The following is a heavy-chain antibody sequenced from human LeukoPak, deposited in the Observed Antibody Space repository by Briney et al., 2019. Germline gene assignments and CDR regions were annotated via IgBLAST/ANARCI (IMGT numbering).Heavy chain of an antibody. CDR3: AKRGDYYDTTGYYRLMYYFDY. V-gene: IGHV3-23*01. D-gene: IGHD3-22*01. J-gene: IGHJ4*02. CDR2: ISGSGGST. Sequence: GGSLRLSCAASGFTFSDYAMSWVRQAPGKGLEWVSAISGSGGSTYYADSVKGRFTISRDNSKNTLYLQMNSLRAEDTAVYFCAKRGDYYDTTGYYRLMYYFDYWGQGTLVTVSA. CDR1: GFTFSDYA.